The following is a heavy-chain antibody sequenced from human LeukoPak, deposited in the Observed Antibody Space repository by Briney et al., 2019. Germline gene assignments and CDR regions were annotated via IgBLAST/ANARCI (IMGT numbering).Heavy chain of an antibody. CDR2: IYYSGST. CDR1: GGSISSSSYY. D-gene: IGHD4-17*01. Sequence: SETLSLTCTVSGGSISSSSYYWGWIRQPPGKGLEWIGSIYYSGSTYYNPSLKSRVTISVDASKNQFSLKLSSVTAADTAVYYCARDTAATFDYWGQGTLVTVSS. CDR3: ARDTAATFDY. V-gene: IGHV4-39*07. J-gene: IGHJ4*02.